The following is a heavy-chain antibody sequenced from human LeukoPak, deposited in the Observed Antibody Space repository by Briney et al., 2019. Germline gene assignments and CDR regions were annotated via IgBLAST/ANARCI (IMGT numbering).Heavy chain of an antibody. CDR3: ARGGPTQPFFH. CDR2: IYTSGST. V-gene: IGHV4-61*02. Sequence: PSQTLSLTCTVSGGSISSGSYYWSWIRQPAGKGLEWIGRIYTSGSTNYNPSLKSRVTISVDTSKNQFSLKLSSVTAADTAVYYCARGGPTQPFFHWGQGTLVTVSS. CDR1: GGSISSGSYY. D-gene: IGHD3-3*02. J-gene: IGHJ4*02.